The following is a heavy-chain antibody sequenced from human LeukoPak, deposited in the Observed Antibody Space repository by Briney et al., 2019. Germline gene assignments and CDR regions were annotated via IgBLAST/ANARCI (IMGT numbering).Heavy chain of an antibody. V-gene: IGHV5-51*01. J-gene: IGHJ1*01. CDR2: IYPGDSDT. CDR1: GYSFTSYW. Sequence: GESLKISCKGSGYSFTSYWIGWVRQMPGKGLEWMGIIYPGDSDTRYSPSFQGQVTISADKSISTAYLQWSSLKASDTAMYYCARLEGVEQLVLVPHIFQHWGQGTLVTVSS. CDR3: ARLEGVEQLVLVPHIFQH. D-gene: IGHD6-6*01.